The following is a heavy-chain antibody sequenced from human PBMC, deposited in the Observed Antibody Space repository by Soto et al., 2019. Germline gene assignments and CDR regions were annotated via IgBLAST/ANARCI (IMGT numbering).Heavy chain of an antibody. J-gene: IGHJ4*02. CDR3: ARMRGLGEISPFFDH. CDR2: IYPNGRT. Sequence: QVHLQESGPGLVKPSETLSLTCAVSSASLASDNWSWIRQPPGKGLEWIGYIYPNGRTNYNPSLRGRVAISIDKSKNQFSLRLDSVFAADAGVDFCARMRGLGEISPFFDHWGQGTLVTVSS. D-gene: IGHD3-16*02. V-gene: IGHV4-59*01. CDR1: SASLASDN.